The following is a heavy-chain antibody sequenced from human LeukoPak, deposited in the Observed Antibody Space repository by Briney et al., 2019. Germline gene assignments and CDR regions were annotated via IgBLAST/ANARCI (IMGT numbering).Heavy chain of an antibody. V-gene: IGHV4-34*01. CDR3: ARGHVGDYGATNWFDP. CDR2: INHSGST. D-gene: IGHD4-17*01. J-gene: IGHJ5*02. CDR1: GGTFSGYY. Sequence: SETLSITCAVYGGTFSGYYWSWIRQPPGKGLEWIGEINHSGSTNYNPSLKSRVTISVDTSKNQFSLKLSSVTAADTAVYYCARGHVGDYGATNWFDPWGQGTLVTVSS.